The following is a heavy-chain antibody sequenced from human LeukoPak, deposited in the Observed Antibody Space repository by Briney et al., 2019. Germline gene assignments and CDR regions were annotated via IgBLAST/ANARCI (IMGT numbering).Heavy chain of an antibody. J-gene: IGHJ4*02. Sequence: GASVKVSCKASGGTFSSYAISWVRRAPGEGLEWMGRIIPILGIANYAQKFQGRVTITADKSTSTAYMELSSLRSEDTAVYYCAVNRIAARPYFDYWGQGTLVTVSS. V-gene: IGHV1-69*04. D-gene: IGHD6-6*01. CDR2: IIPILGIA. CDR1: GGTFSSYA. CDR3: AVNRIAARPYFDY.